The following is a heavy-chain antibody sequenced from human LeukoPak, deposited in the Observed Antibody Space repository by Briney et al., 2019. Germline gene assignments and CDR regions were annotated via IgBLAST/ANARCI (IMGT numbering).Heavy chain of an antibody. Sequence: GGSLRLSCAASGFTFSSYWMSWVRQAPGKGLEWVANIKQDGSEKYYVDSVKGRFTISRDNSKNTLFLQMNSLRTEDTAVYYCARGARKGDDYGGFFDYWGQGTLVTVSS. CDR1: GFTFSSYW. V-gene: IGHV3-7*01. CDR2: IKQDGSEK. J-gene: IGHJ4*02. D-gene: IGHD4-23*01. CDR3: ARGARKGDDYGGFFDY.